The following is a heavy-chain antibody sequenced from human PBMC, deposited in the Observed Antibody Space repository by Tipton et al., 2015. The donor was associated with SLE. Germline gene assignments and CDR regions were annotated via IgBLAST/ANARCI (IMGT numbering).Heavy chain of an antibody. J-gene: IGHJ3*02. Sequence: TLSLTCAVYGGSFSGYYWSWIRQPPGKGLEWIGEINHSRSTNYNPSLKSRVTISVDTSKNQFSLKLSSVTAADTAVYYCARRTGTTGGAFDIWGHGTMVTVSS. D-gene: IGHD1-1*01. V-gene: IGHV4-34*01. CDR1: GGSFSGYY. CDR2: INHSRST. CDR3: ARRTGTTGGAFDI.